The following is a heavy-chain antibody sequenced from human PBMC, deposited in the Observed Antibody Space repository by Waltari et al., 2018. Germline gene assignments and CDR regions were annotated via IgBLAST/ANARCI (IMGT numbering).Heavy chain of an antibody. J-gene: IGHJ4*02. CDR1: GDSISRKY. D-gene: IGHD7-27*01. Sequence: QVQLQESGPGLVKPSETLSLTCSVSGDSISRKYWSWIRQSPGKGLEWIGYFYNSGSIVYNPSLKSRVTISGDTSKNQVSLKLNSVTAADTAVYYCARQDSHWGTFDYWGQGTLVTVSS. CDR3: ARQDSHWGTFDY. CDR2: FYNSGSI. V-gene: IGHV4-59*08.